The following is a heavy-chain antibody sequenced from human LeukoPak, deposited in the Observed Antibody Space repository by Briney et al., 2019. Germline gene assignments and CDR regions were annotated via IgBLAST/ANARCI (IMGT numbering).Heavy chain of an antibody. D-gene: IGHD3-10*01. CDR1: GFTFSSYA. Sequence: GGSLRLSCAASGFTFSSYAMSWVRKAPGKGLEWVSGISGSGGSTYYADSVKGRFTISRDNSKNTLYVQMNSLRAEDTAVYYCAKSRYGSGSSIDYWGQGTLVTVSS. CDR3: AKSRYGSGSSIDY. J-gene: IGHJ4*02. CDR2: ISGSGGST. V-gene: IGHV3-23*01.